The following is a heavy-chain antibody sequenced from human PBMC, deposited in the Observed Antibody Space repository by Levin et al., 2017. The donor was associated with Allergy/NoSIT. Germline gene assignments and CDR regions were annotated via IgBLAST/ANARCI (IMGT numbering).Heavy chain of an antibody. CDR3: ARETIAAPPYNWFDT. V-gene: IGHV1-2*06. CDR1: GFTFTIYD. Sequence: PPASVKVSCKASGFTFTIYDIHWVRQAPGQGLEWVGRLNPNTGGTDSAQKFMGRVTMTRDTSTTTAFMELTRLRPDDTAIYYCARETIAAPPYNWFDTWGQGALVTVSS. CDR2: LNPNTGGT. J-gene: IGHJ5*02. D-gene: IGHD6-13*01.